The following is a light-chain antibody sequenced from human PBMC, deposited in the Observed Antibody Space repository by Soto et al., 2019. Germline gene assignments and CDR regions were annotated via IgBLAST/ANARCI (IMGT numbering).Light chain of an antibody. Sequence: QAAGTQPRSASGYLGQAVTIPCTGTSSDVGGYNYVSWYQQHPGKAPKLMIYEVTKRPSGVPDRFSGSKSGNTASLTVSGLQAEDEADYYCSSYAGSNNLVFGTGTKVTVL. CDR2: EVT. J-gene: IGLJ1*01. CDR3: SSYAGSNNLV. CDR1: SSDVGGYNY. V-gene: IGLV2-8*01.